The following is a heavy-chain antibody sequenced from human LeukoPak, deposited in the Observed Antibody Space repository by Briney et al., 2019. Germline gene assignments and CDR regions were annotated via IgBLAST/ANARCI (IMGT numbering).Heavy chain of an antibody. J-gene: IGHJ4*02. CDR3: ARLRRRSYYPLDY. CDR1: GGSISSSSYY. V-gene: IGHV4-39*01. Sequence: PSETLSLTCTVSGGSISSSSYYWGWIRQPPGKGLEWIGSIYYSGSTYYSPSLKSRVTISVDTSKNQFSLKLSSVTAADTAVCYCARLRRRSYYPLDYWGQGTLVTVSS. CDR2: IYYSGST. D-gene: IGHD1-26*01.